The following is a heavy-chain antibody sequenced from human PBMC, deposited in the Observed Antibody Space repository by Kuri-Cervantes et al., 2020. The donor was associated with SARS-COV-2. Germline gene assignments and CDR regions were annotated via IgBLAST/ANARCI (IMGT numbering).Heavy chain of an antibody. CDR1: GFPFSSYE. D-gene: IGHD1-7*01. CDR2: ISNTGSTI. Sequence: GGSLRLSCAASGFPFSSYEINWVRQAPGRGLEWLSYISNTGSTIYYADSVKGRFNISRDNARNSLSLQMNSLRAEDTAVYYCAKVSNILELLDPFDYWGQGTLVTVSS. J-gene: IGHJ4*02. V-gene: IGHV3-48*03. CDR3: AKVSNILELLDPFDY.